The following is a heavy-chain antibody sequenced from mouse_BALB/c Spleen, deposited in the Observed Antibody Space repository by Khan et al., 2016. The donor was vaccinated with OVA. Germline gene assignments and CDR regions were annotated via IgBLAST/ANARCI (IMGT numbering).Heavy chain of an antibody. V-gene: IGHV1S137*01. D-gene: IGHD1-3*01. CDR3: ARGSGNSRFAY. CDR2: ISTYYDDA. CDR1: GYTFTDFA. J-gene: IGHJ3*01. Sequence: QVQLQQSGAELVRPGVSVKISCKGSGYTFTDFAMHWVKQSHAKSLEWIGVISTYYDDASYNQKFKGKAIVTVDKSSSTAYMELARLTSEDSAIYYCARGSGNSRFAYWGQGTLVTVSA.